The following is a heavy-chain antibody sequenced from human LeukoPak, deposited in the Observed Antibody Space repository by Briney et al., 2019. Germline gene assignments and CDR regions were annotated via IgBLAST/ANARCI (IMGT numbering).Heavy chain of an antibody. V-gene: IGHV4-34*01. J-gene: IGHJ4*02. CDR1: GGLVSGYF. Sequence: PSDTLSLTRAVHGGLVSGYFWSWLRQSPGKGVAWIGEINHSGSTNYNPSLKSRVTIAADTSKKESSLKLSSVTAADTAVYYCARHVIAAAPPGYWGQGTLVTVSS. CDR2: INHSGST. CDR3: ARHVIAAAPPGY. D-gene: IGHD6-13*01.